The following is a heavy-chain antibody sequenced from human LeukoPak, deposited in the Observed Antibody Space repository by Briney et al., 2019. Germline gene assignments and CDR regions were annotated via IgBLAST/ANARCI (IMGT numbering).Heavy chain of an antibody. CDR2: IRTRKNNYAT. J-gene: IGHJ4*02. CDR1: GFMFSGYA. CDR3: TTYYYDGSGTVFINY. Sequence: GGSLRLSCATSGFMFSGYAMHWVRQASGKGLEWIGRIRTRKNNYATAYGASVTGRFIISRDDSKKTTDLQMNSLKTEDTAVYYCTTYYYDGSGTVFINYWGQGTLVTVTS. V-gene: IGHV3-73*01. D-gene: IGHD3-22*01.